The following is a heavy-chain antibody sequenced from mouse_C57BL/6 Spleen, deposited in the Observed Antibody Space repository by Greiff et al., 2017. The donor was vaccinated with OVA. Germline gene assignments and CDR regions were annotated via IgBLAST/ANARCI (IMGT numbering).Heavy chain of an antibody. CDR2: INYDGSST. V-gene: IGHV5-16*01. Sequence: EVQVVESEGGLVQPGSSMKLSCTASGFTFSDYYMAWVRQVPEKGLEWVANINYDGSSTYYLDSLKSRFIISRDNAKNILYLQMSSLKSEDTATYYCARGTEDYDYWYFDVWGTGTTVTVSS. CDR3: ARGTEDYDYWYFDV. J-gene: IGHJ1*03. CDR1: GFTFSDYY. D-gene: IGHD2-4*01.